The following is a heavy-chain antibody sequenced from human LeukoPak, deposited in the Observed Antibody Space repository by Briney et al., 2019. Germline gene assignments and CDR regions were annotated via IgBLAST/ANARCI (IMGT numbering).Heavy chain of an antibody. J-gene: IGHJ4*02. D-gene: IGHD4-11*01. CDR3: TTVRSTGTAVFGY. CDR2: IKSKTDGGTT. V-gene: IGHV3-15*01. CDR1: GFTFSSYN. Sequence: SGGSLRLSCAASGFTFSSYNMNWVRQAPGKGLEWVGRIKSKTDGGTTDYAAPVKGRFTISRDDSKNTLYLQMNSLKTEDTAVYYCTTVRSTGTAVFGYWGQGTLVTVSS.